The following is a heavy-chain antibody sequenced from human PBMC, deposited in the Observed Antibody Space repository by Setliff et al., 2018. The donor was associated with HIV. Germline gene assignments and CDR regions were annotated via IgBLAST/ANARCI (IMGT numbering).Heavy chain of an antibody. CDR1: GGSINSGNNY. CDR2: IYYSGTT. J-gene: IGHJ5*01. Sequence: PSESLSLTCTVSGGSINSGNNYWSWIRQHPGKGLEWIGFIYYSGTTYYNPSLKSRVTISVDTSKNQFSLKLNSVTAADTAVYYCARYGMPSSDSSGYYYDSWGQGTLVTVSS. D-gene: IGHD3-22*01. V-gene: IGHV4-31*03. CDR3: ARYGMPSSDSSGYYYDS.